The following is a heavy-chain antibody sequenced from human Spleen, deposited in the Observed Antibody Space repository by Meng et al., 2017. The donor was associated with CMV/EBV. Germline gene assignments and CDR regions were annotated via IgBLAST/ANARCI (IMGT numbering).Heavy chain of an antibody. CDR3: AKGRDYGVSFVDS. Sequence: CSASGFTFRSYAMDWVRQAPGKGLEWVSGISGSERNTEYADSVKGRFSISRDNFKNMLDLQMNSLRAEDTAIYYCAKGRDYGVSFVDSWGPGTLVTVSS. D-gene: IGHD4-17*01. J-gene: IGHJ4*02. V-gene: IGHV3-23*01. CDR1: GFTFRSYA. CDR2: ISGSERNT.